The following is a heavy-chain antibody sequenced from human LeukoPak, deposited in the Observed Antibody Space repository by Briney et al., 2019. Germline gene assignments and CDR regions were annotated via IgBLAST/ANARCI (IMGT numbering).Heavy chain of an antibody. D-gene: IGHD3-10*02. CDR1: GGTFSTNA. CDR3: ASQFYHFRGENYYFYYMDV. CDR2: IIPILDAA. J-gene: IGHJ6*03. Sequence: SVKVSCKASGGTFSTNAISWVRQAPGQGLEWMGGIIPILDAATYAQKFQGRVTITRDESTSTAYMELSSLRSEDTAVYYCASQFYHFRGENYYFYYMDVWGKGTTVTVSS. V-gene: IGHV1-69*05.